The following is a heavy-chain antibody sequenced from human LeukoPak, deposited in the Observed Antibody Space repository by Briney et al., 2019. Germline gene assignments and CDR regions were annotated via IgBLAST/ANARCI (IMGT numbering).Heavy chain of an antibody. D-gene: IGHD2-2*02. CDR3: ARERCTTAGCDKSFDS. Sequence: ASVKVSCKESGYSFTDHYMHWVRQAPGQGLEWMGWINPKSGDTKYAQKFQGRITMTRDTSISTSYMELSRLRSDDTAVYYCARERCTTAGCDKSFDSWGQGTLITVSS. J-gene: IGHJ4*02. CDR1: GYSFTDHY. CDR2: INPKSGDT. V-gene: IGHV1-2*02.